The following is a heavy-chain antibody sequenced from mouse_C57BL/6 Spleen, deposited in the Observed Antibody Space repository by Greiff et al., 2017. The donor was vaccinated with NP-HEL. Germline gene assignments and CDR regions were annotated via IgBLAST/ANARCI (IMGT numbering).Heavy chain of an antibody. D-gene: IGHD2-1*01. CDR3: ARGNRMDY. CDR2: INYDGSST. Sequence: EVMLVESEGGLVQPGSSMKLSCTASGFTFSDYYMAWVRQVPEKGLEWVANINYDGSSTYYLDSLKSRFIISRDNAKNILYLQMSSLKSEDTATYYCARGNRMDYWGQGTSVTVSS. CDR1: GFTFSDYY. J-gene: IGHJ4*01. V-gene: IGHV5-16*01.